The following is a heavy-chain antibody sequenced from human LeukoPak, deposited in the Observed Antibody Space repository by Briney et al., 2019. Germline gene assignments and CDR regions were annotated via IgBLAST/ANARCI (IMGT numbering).Heavy chain of an antibody. CDR2: IYSGGGDT. CDR1: GFTVSSNS. Sequence: GGSLRLSCVASGFTVSSNSMSWVRQAPGKGLQWVSIIYSGGGDTYYADSVKGRFTISRDNAKNTLYLQMNSLRAEDTAVYYCARDESAAGPGFDYWGQGTLVTVSS. V-gene: IGHV3-66*01. J-gene: IGHJ4*02. D-gene: IGHD6-13*01. CDR3: ARDESAAGPGFDY.